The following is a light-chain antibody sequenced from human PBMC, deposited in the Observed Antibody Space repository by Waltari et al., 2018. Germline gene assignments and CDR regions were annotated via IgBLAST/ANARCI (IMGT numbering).Light chain of an antibody. CDR1: GSNLGAGYD. CDR2: GTS. Sequence: QSVLTQPPSVSGAPGQRVSISCTGSGSNLGAGYDVHWSQQHPGKAPKLPIYGTSTRPPGVPDRFFGSQSGTSASLAITALQAEDEAEYYCQSYDTSLSVVFGGGTKLTVL. CDR3: QSYDTSLSVV. V-gene: IGLV1-40*01. J-gene: IGLJ2*01.